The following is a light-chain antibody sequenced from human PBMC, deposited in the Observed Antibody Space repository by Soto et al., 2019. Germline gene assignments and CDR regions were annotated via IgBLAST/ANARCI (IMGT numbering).Light chain of an antibody. J-gene: IGKJ1*01. CDR2: LGS. CDR1: QSLLHSNGYNY. CDR3: MQALQTPRT. V-gene: IGKV2-28*01. Sequence: DIVMTQSPLSLPVTPGEPASISCRSSQSLLHSNGYNYLDWYLQKPGQSPQLLIYLGSNRSSGVPDRLSGSGSGTDFTLKISSVEAEDVGVYYGMQALQTPRTVGQGTKVDIX.